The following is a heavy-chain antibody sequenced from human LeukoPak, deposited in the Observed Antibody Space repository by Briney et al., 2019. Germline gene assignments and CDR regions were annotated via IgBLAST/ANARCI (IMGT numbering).Heavy chain of an antibody. CDR1: GFTFNSYA. V-gene: IGHV3-23*01. Sequence: GGSLRLSCAASGFTFNSYAMSWARQAPGKGLEWVSALSAAGGSTHYADSVRGRFTISRDNSQNTMYLQMNSLRAEDTAVYYCAKDKHTYYYGSGSYYYGMDVWGKGTTVTVSS. CDR2: LSAAGGST. D-gene: IGHD3-10*01. CDR3: AKDKHTYYYGSGSYYYGMDV. J-gene: IGHJ6*04.